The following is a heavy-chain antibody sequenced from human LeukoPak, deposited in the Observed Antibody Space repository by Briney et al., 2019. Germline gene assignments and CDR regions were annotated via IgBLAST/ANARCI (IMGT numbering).Heavy chain of an antibody. CDR3: ARSKWGYAFDI. V-gene: IGHV4-59*01. CDR1: GASISNYY. J-gene: IGHJ3*02. CDR2: IYYTGST. Sequence: PSETLSLTCTVSGASISNYYWTWIRQPPGQELEWIGYIYYTGSTNYNPSLRSRLTVSLDMSKNQFSLKLNSVTAADTAVYYCARSKWGYAFDIWGQGTMVTVSS. D-gene: IGHD7-27*01.